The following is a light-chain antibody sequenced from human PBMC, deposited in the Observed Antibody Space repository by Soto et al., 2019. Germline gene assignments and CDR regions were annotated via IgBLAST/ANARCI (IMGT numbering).Light chain of an antibody. V-gene: IGLV2-8*01. Sequence: QSVLTQPPSASGSPGQSVTISCTGTSSDVGGYNYVSWYQQYPGKAPKLMIYEVNKRPSGVPDRFSGSKSGNTASLTISGLQAEDEADYYCCSYAGSYTWVFGSGTKVTVL. CDR3: CSYAGSYTWV. J-gene: IGLJ1*01. CDR1: SSDVGGYNY. CDR2: EVN.